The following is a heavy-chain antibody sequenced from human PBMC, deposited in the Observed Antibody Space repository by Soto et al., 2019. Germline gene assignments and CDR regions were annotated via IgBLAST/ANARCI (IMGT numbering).Heavy chain of an antibody. CDR3: ARDDYAEEQWLFDY. CDR1: GGTFSSYT. J-gene: IGHJ4*02. CDR2: IIPILGIA. V-gene: IGHV1-69*04. D-gene: IGHD6-19*01. Sequence: SVKVSCKASGGTFSSYTISWVRQAPGQGLEWMGRIIPILGIANYAQKFQGRVTITADKSTSTAYMELSSLRSEDTAVYYCARDDYAEEQWLFDYWGQGALVTVSS.